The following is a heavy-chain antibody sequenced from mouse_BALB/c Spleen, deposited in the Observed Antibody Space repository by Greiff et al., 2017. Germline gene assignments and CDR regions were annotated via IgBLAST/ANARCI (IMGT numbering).Heavy chain of an antibody. CDR1: GFSLTSYG. D-gene: IGHD1-1*01. Sequence: VQRVESGPGLVAPSQSLSITCTVSGFSLTSYGVHWVRQPPGKGLEWLGVIWGDGSTNYHSALISRLSISEDNSKSQVFLKLNSLQTDDTATYYCAKAITTVVARYYCAMDYWGQGTAVTVSS. V-gene: IGHV2-3*01. CDR2: IWGDGST. J-gene: IGHJ4*01. CDR3: AKAITTVVARYYCAMDY.